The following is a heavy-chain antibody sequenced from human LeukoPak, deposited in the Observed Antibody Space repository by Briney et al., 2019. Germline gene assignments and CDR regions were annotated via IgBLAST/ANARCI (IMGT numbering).Heavy chain of an antibody. CDR2: IFYAGST. D-gene: IGHD3-16*01. J-gene: IGHJ2*01. CDR3: ARYGRGAAEWYFDL. V-gene: IGHV4-4*07. Sequence: SETLSLTCSVSDGSIGSYYWSWIRQPAGKGLEWIGRIFYAGSTHYNPSLKSRVSISVDKPKNQFSLRLSSVTAADPAIYYCARYGRGAAEWYFDLWGRGTLVIVSS. CDR1: DGSIGSYY.